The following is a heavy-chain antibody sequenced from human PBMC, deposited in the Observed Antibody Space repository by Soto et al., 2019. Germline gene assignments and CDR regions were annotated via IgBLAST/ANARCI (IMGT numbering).Heavy chain of an antibody. J-gene: IGHJ3*02. CDR1: GFTFSSYA. CDR2: ISGSGGST. D-gene: IGHD6-6*01. CDR3: AKSGWYSSSAKGAFDI. Sequence: PGGSLRLSCAASGFTFSSYAMSWVRQAPGKGLEWVSAISGSGGSTYYADSVKGRFTISRDNSKNTLYLQMNSLRAEDTAVYYCAKSGWYSSSAKGAFDIWGQGTMVTVSS. V-gene: IGHV3-23*01.